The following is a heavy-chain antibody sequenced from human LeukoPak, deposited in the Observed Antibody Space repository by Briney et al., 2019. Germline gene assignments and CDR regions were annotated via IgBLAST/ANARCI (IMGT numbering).Heavy chain of an antibody. CDR1: GGSVSSGSYY. D-gene: IGHD4-17*01. J-gene: IGHJ4*02. CDR2: IYTSGST. V-gene: IGHV4-61*02. Sequence: SETLSLTCTVSGGSVSSGSYYWSWVRQPAGKGLEWIGRIYTSGSTNYNPCLKSRVTISVDTSKNQFSLMLSSVTAADTAVYYCAGEDYGDYVSLFDYWGQGTLVTVSS. CDR3: AGEDYGDYVSLFDY.